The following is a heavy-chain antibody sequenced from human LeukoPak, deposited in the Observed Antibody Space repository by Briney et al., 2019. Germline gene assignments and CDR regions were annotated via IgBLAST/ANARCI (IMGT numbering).Heavy chain of an antibody. CDR2: INHSGST. V-gene: IGHV4-34*01. J-gene: IGHJ6*04. CDR1: GGSFSGYY. CDR3: ARGLIREDYYYYGMDV. Sequence: PSETLSLTCAVYGGSFSGYYWSWIRQPPGKGLEWIGEINHSGSTNYNPSLKSRVTISVDTSKNQFSLKLSSVTAADTAVYYCARGLIREDYYYYGMDVWGKGTTVTVSS.